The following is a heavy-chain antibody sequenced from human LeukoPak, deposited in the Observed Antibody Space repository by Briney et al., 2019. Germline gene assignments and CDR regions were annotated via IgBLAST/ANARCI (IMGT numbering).Heavy chain of an antibody. J-gene: IGHJ5*02. CDR2: IRYDGSNN. CDR3: ARTAVAGTLRWFDL. CDR1: DFTFSNFG. V-gene: IGHV3-30*02. Sequence: GGSLRLSCVASDFTFSNFGMHWVRQAPGKGLEWLSFIRYDGSNNYHADSVKGRFSISRDNSENTLHLQMNTLRPDDTAVYYCARTAVAGTLRWFDLWGQGTLVIVSS. D-gene: IGHD6-19*01.